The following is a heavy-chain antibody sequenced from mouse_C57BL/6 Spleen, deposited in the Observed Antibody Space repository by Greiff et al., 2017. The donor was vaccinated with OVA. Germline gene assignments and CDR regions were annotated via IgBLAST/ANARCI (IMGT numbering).Heavy chain of an antibody. D-gene: IGHD2-4*01. CDR1: GYTFTSYW. CDR3: ARFRDYEAWFAY. CDR2: IYPGSGST. Sequence: VQLQQPGAELVKPGASVKMSCKASGYTFTSYWITWVKQRPGQGLEWIGDIYPGSGSTNYNEKFKSKATLTVDTSSSTAYMQLSSLTSEDSAVYYCARFRDYEAWFAYWGQGTLVTVSA. V-gene: IGHV1-55*01. J-gene: IGHJ3*01.